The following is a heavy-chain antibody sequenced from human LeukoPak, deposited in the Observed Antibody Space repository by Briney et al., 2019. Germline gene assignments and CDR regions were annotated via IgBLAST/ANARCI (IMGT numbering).Heavy chain of an antibody. J-gene: IGHJ4*02. CDR2: IRSKANSYAT. Sequence: PGGSLRLSCTASGFTFSGSAMHWVRQASGKGLEWVGRIRSKANSYATAYAASVKGRFTISRDDSKNTAYLQMNSLKTEDTAVYYCTRQSPMYSSSWYYFDYWGQGTLVTVSS. V-gene: IGHV3-73*01. D-gene: IGHD6-13*01. CDR1: GFTFSGSA. CDR3: TRQSPMYSSSWYYFDY.